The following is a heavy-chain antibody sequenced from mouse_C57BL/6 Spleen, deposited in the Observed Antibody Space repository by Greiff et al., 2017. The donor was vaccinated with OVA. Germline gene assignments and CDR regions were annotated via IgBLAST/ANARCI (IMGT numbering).Heavy chain of an antibody. V-gene: IGHV4-2*01. CDR1: GFAFSNYW. J-gene: IGHJ2*01. Sequence: EVKVEESGGGLVQPGGSLKLSCAASGFAFSNYWMSWVRQATGKGLEWIGEINPGSSTINYTPSLKDKFIFPIDNAKNTLYLQMSKIRSEATVLYYCARQGDSFDYWGQGTTLTVSS. CDR2: INPGSSTI. CDR3: ARQGDSFDY.